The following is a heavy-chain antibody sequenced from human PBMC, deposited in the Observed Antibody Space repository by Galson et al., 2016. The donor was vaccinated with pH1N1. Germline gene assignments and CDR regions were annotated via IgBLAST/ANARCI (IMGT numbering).Heavy chain of an antibody. Sequence: ETLSLTCTVSGGSISSHYLSWIRQPPGKGLEWIGYIYYSGSTNYNPSLKSRVTISVDTSKNQFSLKLSSVTAADTAVYYCARRGIGEFLYYFDYWGQGTLVTVSS. CDR2: IYYSGST. CDR1: GGSISSHY. J-gene: IGHJ4*02. D-gene: IGHD3-10*01. CDR3: ARRGIGEFLYYFDY. V-gene: IGHV4-59*08.